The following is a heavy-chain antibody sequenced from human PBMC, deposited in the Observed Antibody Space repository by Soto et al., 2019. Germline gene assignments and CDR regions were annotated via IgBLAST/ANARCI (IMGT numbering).Heavy chain of an antibody. CDR2: TSSSSSYI. J-gene: IGHJ6*01. V-gene: IGHV3-21*03. CDR3: AIDAYRNSRCMDV. Sequence: GSLNLSCAASVFTFTGYSINCVRQAPVKGLECVSSTSSSSSYIYYADSKKGRFTISRDNAKNSQYLQMNSLRDEDTAVYYSAIDAYRNSRCMDVWGQLTTVTVSS. D-gene: IGHD4-4*01. CDR1: VFTFTGYS.